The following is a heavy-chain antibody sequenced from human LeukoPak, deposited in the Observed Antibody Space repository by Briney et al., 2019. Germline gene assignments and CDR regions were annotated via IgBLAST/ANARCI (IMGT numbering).Heavy chain of an antibody. Sequence: GGSLRLSCAASGFTFSSYAMHWVRQAPGKGLEWVAVISYDGTNTYYADSVKGRFTISRDNSKDTLFLQMNSLRSEDTAVYYCARDRGMTTNSFDYWGQGTLVTVSS. CDR3: ARDRGMTTNSFDY. J-gene: IGHJ4*02. V-gene: IGHV3-30*04. D-gene: IGHD4-11*01. CDR1: GFTFSSYA. CDR2: ISYDGTNT.